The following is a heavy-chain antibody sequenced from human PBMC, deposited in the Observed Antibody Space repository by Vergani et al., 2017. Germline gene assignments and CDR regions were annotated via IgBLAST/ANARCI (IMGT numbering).Heavy chain of an antibody. J-gene: IGHJ2*01. Sequence: QVQLQQWGAGLLKPSETLSLTCAVYGGSFSGYYWSWIRQPPGKGLEWIGEINHSGSTNYNPSLKSRVTISVDTSKNQFSLKLSSVTAADTAVYYCARAGGSSWYPLWYFDLWGLAPWSLSPQ. CDR3: ARAGGSSWYPLWYFDL. D-gene: IGHD6-13*01. CDR2: INHSGST. V-gene: IGHV4-34*01. CDR1: GGSFSGYY.